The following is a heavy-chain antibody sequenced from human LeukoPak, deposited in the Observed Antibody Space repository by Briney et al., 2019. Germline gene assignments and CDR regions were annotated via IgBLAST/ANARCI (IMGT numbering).Heavy chain of an antibody. D-gene: IGHD6-19*01. J-gene: IGHJ4*02. Sequence: GASVKVSCKASGYTFTGYYMHWVRQAPGQGLEWMGRINPNSGGTNYAQKFQGRVTMTRDTSISTAYMELSRLRSDDTAVYYCARDHNQWLGYFDYWGQGTLVTVSS. CDR1: GYTFTGYY. CDR2: INPNSGGT. CDR3: ARDHNQWLGYFDY. V-gene: IGHV1-2*06.